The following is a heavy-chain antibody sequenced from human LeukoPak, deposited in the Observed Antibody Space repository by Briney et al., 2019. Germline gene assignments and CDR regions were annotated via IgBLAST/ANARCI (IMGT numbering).Heavy chain of an antibody. CDR1: GYSISSGYY. Sequence: PSETLSLTCAVSGYSISSGYYWGWVRQAPGKGLEWIGSIYHTGSTDYNPSLKSRLTISVDMSKNQFSLNLRSVTAADTAVYYCARDEDDYVWGTYRWWGQGMLVTVSS. CDR2: IYHTGST. CDR3: ARDEDDYVWGTYRW. V-gene: IGHV4-38-2*01. D-gene: IGHD3-16*02. J-gene: IGHJ1*01.